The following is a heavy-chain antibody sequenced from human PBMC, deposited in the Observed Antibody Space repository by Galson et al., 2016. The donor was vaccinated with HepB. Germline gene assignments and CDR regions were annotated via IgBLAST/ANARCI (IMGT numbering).Heavy chain of an antibody. CDR1: GGSLTRTGYY. CDR2: MYFSGRK. CDR3: ARHRDPDQQIRYFDF. D-gene: IGHD5-24*01. J-gene: IGHJ4*02. V-gene: IGHV4-39*01. Sequence: SETLSLTCTVSGGSLTRTGYYWGWIRQSPGKGLEWIGSMYFSGRKYYNPSLKSRVSLSLDTSNNQLSLRLGSVSAADTAIYYCARHRDPDQQIRYFDFWGQGTQVTVSS.